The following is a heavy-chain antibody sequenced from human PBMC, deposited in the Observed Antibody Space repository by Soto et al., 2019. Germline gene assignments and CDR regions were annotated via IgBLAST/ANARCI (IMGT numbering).Heavy chain of an antibody. V-gene: IGHV3-53*01. CDR2: IYPNENT. D-gene: IGHD3-16*01. Sequence: EVLLVESGGALIQPGGSLRLSCAASGFSVRSNYLSWVRQAPGKGLEWVSEIYPNENTNYADSVRGRFTISRDNSDNTVYLHMNTLTAEDTAVYYCARQWGRDYFDYWGQGTLVTVSS. CDR1: GFSVRSNY. CDR3: ARQWGRDYFDY. J-gene: IGHJ4*02.